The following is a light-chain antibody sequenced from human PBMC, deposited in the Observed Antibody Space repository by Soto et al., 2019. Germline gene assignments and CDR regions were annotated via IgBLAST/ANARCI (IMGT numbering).Light chain of an antibody. Sequence: QSVLTQPPSVSGALGQRVTISCTGSSSNIGAGYDVHWYQQLPGTAPKLLIYGNSNRPSGVPDRFSGSKSGTSASLAITGLQAEDEADYYCQSYDSSLSGYVFGTGTKLPVL. V-gene: IGLV1-40*01. CDR3: QSYDSSLSGYV. CDR1: SSNIGAGYD. J-gene: IGLJ1*01. CDR2: GNS.